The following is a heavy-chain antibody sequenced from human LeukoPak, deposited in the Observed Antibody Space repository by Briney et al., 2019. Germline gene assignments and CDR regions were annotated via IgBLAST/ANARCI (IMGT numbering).Heavy chain of an antibody. Sequence: KPSETPSLTCTVSGGSISSYYWSWIRQPPGKGLEWIGYIFYSGSTDYNPSLKSRVTISVDTSKNQFSLKLSSVTTADTAVYFCARSYDSGGYFYYGMDVWGQGTTVTVSS. V-gene: IGHV4-59*01. CDR3: ARSYDSGGYFYYGMDV. J-gene: IGHJ6*02. CDR2: IFYSGST. D-gene: IGHD3-22*01. CDR1: GGSISSYY.